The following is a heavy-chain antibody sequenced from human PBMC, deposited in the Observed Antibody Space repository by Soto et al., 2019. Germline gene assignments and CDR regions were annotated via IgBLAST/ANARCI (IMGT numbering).Heavy chain of an antibody. CDR2: IWYDGNNK. J-gene: IGHJ6*02. Sequence: GSLRLSCAASGFTFSSYGMHWVRQAPGKGLEWGAVIWYDGNNKYYADSVKGRFTISRDHSKNTLYLQMNSLRAEDTAVYYCAREFTMVRGVDYYYYGMDVWGQGTTVTVSS. CDR1: GFTFSSYG. V-gene: IGHV3-33*01. D-gene: IGHD3-10*01. CDR3: AREFTMVRGVDYYYYGMDV.